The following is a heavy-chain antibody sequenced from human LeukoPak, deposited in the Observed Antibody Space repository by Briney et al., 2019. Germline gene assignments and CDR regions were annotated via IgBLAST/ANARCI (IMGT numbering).Heavy chain of an antibody. CDR1: GGTFSSYA. CDR2: IIPIFGTA. Sequence: SVKVSCKASGGTFSSYAISWVRQAPGQGLEWMGGIIPIFGTANYAQKFQGRVTIAADESTSTAYVELSSLRSEDTAVYYCARSGYSGHDFDYFDYWGQGTLVTVSS. D-gene: IGHD5-12*01. V-gene: IGHV1-69*13. J-gene: IGHJ4*02. CDR3: ARSGYSGHDFDYFDY.